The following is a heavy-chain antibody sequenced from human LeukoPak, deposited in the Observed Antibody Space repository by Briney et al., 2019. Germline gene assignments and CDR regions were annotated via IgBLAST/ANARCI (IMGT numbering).Heavy chain of an antibody. J-gene: IGHJ3*02. D-gene: IGHD3-22*01. CDR2: ISVYNGNT. CDR3: ASKWVTYYYNSSAYHYPTDVFDI. Sequence: ASVKVSCKASSYTFTNYGITWVRQAPGQGLAWMGWISVYNGNTKYAQKVQGRVTMTTDTSTNTAYMELRSLRSDDTAVYYCASKWVTYYYNSSAYHYPTDVFDIWGQGTMVTVSS. CDR1: SYTFTNYG. V-gene: IGHV1-18*01.